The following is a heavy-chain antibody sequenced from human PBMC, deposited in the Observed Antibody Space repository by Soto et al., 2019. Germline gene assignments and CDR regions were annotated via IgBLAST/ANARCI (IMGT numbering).Heavy chain of an antibody. Sequence: EVQLVESGGGVVRPGGSLRLSCAASGFTFDDYAMSWVRQAPGKGLEWVAGINWNGRSTTYADSLKGRFTISRDNAKNSLHLQINSLRAEDTAVYFCARCSSTSCYIMASFDYWGQGTLVTVSS. D-gene: IGHD2-2*02. CDR2: INWNGRST. CDR1: GFTFDDYA. V-gene: IGHV3-20*04. CDR3: ARCSSTSCYIMASFDY. J-gene: IGHJ4*02.